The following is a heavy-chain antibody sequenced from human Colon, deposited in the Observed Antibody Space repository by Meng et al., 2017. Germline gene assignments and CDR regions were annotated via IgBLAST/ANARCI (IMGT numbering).Heavy chain of an antibody. V-gene: IGHV4-59*01. CDR1: GVSISNYY. D-gene: IGHD3-10*01. J-gene: IGHJ1*01. CDR2: LHYSGST. Sequence: GSLRFSCNVPGVSISNYYWNWVRQPPGKGLEWIGYLHYSGSTKYNPSLKSRVTISGDTSKNQFSLTLTSVTAADTAVYYCARGNVIWLGDFQRKGGLDSWGQGTLVTVSS. CDR3: ARGNVIWLGDFQRKGGLDS.